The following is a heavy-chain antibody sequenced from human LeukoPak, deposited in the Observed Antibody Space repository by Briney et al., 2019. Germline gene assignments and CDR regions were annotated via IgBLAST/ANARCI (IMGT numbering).Heavy chain of an antibody. Sequence: GASVKVSCKASGYTFTGYYMHWVRQAPGQGLEWMGWISAYNGNTNYAQKLQGRVTMTTGTSTSTAYMELRSLRSDDTAVYYCARDPIYGSGSYYGENDFDYWGQGTLVTVSS. CDR1: GYTFTGYY. CDR2: ISAYNGNT. D-gene: IGHD3-10*01. CDR3: ARDPIYGSGSYYGENDFDY. J-gene: IGHJ4*02. V-gene: IGHV1-18*04.